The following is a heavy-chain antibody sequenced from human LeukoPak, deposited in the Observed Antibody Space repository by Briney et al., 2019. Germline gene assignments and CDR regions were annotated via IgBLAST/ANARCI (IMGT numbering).Heavy chain of an antibody. CDR3: ASRAPRDGYNYGFDY. Sequence: SETLSLTCTVSGGSISSYYWSWIRQPPGKGLEWIGYIYYGGSTNYNPSLKSRVTISVDTSKNQFSLKLSSVTAADTAVYYCASRAPRDGYNYGFDYWGQGTLVTVSS. J-gene: IGHJ4*02. V-gene: IGHV4-59*01. CDR2: IYYGGST. D-gene: IGHD5-24*01. CDR1: GGSISSYY.